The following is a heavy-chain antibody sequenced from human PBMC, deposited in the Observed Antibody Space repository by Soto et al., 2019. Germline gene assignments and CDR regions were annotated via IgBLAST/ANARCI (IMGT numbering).Heavy chain of an antibody. Sequence: QLQLVQSGAEVTKPGSSVKVSCKASGGTFSSYAFSWVRQAPGQGLEWMGGIIPIFGRANYAQKFQGRVTITADDSTSTGYMELSSLRPEDTAVYYCARDPTYSDKGMVVPAKYGMEVWGQGTTVTVSS. J-gene: IGHJ6*02. CDR1: GGTFSSYA. CDR2: IIPIFGRA. D-gene: IGHD2-15*01. CDR3: ARDPTYSDKGMVVPAKYGMEV. V-gene: IGHV1-69*12.